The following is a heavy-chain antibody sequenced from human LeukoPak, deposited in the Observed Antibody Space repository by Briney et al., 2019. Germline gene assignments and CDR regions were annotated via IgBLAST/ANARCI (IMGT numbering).Heavy chain of an antibody. V-gene: IGHV3-30*04. CDR1: GFTFSSYA. D-gene: IGHD3-22*01. J-gene: IGHJ4*02. Sequence: GRSLRLSCAASGFTFSSYAMHWVRQAPGKGLEWVAVISYDGSNKYYADSVKGRFTISRDNSKNTLYLQMNSLRAEDTAVYYCARDPADYYDSSGYYYFDYWGQGTLVTVSS. CDR3: ARDPADYYDSSGYYYFDY. CDR2: ISYDGSNK.